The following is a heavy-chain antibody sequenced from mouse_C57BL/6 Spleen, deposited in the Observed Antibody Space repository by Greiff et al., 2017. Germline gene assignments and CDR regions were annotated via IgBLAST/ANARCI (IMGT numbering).Heavy chain of an antibody. D-gene: IGHD1-1*01. Sequence: VQLQQSGPELVKPGASVKISCKASGYAFSSSWMNWVKQRPGKGLEWIGRIYPGDGDTNYNGKFKGKATLTADKSSSTAYMQLSSLTSEDSAVYFCARVGTTVPFAYWGQGTLVTVSA. CDR1: GYAFSSSW. J-gene: IGHJ3*01. CDR3: ARVGTTVPFAY. CDR2: IYPGDGDT. V-gene: IGHV1-82*01.